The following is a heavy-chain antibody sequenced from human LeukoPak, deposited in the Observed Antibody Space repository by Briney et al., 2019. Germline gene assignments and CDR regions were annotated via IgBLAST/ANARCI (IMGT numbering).Heavy chain of an antibody. CDR1: GFTFSSYG. CDR3: AKDVGRVINYYYYGKDV. CDR2: VSYDGSNK. Sequence: PGGSLRLSCAASGFTFSSYGMQWVRQAPGKGLEWVAGVSYDGSNKYYADSVKGRFAISRDNTKNTLYLQMNSLRAEDTAVYYCAKDVGRVINYYYYGKDVWGPGTTVTVST. J-gene: IGHJ6*01. D-gene: IGHD3/OR15-3a*01. V-gene: IGHV3-30*18.